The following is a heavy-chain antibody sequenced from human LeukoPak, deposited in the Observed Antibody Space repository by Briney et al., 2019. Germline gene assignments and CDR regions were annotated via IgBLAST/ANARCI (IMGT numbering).Heavy chain of an antibody. V-gene: IGHV3-30*02. CDR1: GFPFSGSG. J-gene: IGHJ4*02. CDR3: AKDRYSYGKSYFDY. D-gene: IGHD5-18*01. Sequence: PGSSLRLSCAASGFPFSGSGMHWVRQAPGKGLEWVAFIRYDGSNKYYADSVKGRFTISRDNSKNTLYLQMNSLRAEDTAVYYCAKDRYSYGKSYFDYWGQGTLVTVSS. CDR2: IRYDGSNK.